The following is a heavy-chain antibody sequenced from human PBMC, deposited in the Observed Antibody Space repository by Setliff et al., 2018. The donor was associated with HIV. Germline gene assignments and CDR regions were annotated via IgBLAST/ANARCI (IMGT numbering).Heavy chain of an antibody. J-gene: IGHJ3*01. Sequence: LSLTCTVSGGSIIINDYYWGWIRQSPGKGLEWIGSIVYSGTTYYNVSLESRVTISVDTSKNQFSLKLSSVTAADTAVYYCVRSGYSGHFDVWGQGTMVTVS. CDR3: VRSGYSGHFDV. D-gene: IGHD5-12*01. CDR1: GGSIIINDYY. V-gene: IGHV4-39*01. CDR2: IVYSGTT.